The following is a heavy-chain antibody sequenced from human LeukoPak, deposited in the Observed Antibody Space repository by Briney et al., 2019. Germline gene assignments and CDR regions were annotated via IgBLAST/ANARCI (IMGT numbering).Heavy chain of an antibody. J-gene: IGHJ1*01. V-gene: IGHV1-24*01. CDR3: ATGIAVAGLAEYFQH. D-gene: IGHD6-19*01. CDR2: FDPEDGET. CDR1: GYTLTELS. Sequence: ASVKVSCKVSGYTLTELSMHWVRQAPGKGLEWMGGFDPEDGETIYAQKFQGRVTMTEDTSTDTAYMELSSLRSEDTAVYYCATGIAVAGLAEYFQHWGQGTLVTVSS.